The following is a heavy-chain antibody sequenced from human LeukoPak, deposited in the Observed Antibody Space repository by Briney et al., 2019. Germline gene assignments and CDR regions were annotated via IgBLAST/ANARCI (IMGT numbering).Heavy chain of an antibody. CDR1: GFTFNNYW. CDR2: IKQDGSEK. V-gene: IGHV3-7*01. CDR3: ARDLNDFWSGKDAFDI. J-gene: IGHJ3*02. Sequence: GGSLRLSCAASGFTFNNYWMNWVRQAPGKGLAWVANIKQDGSEKYYVDSVKGRFTISRDNAKNSLYLQMNSLRAEDTAVYYCARDLNDFWSGKDAFDIWGQGTMVTVSS. D-gene: IGHD3-3*01.